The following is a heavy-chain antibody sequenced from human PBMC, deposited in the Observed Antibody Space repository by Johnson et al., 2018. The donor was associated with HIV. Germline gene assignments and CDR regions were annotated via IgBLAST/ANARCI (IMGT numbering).Heavy chain of an antibody. Sequence: EVHLVESGGGLVKPGGSLRLSCAASGFTFSNAWMSWVRQAPGKGLEWVGRIKSKTDGGTTDYAAPVKGRFTISRDDSKNTLYLQMNSLKTEDTAVYYCTTDYRLTVVTRSDAFDIWGQGTMVTVSS. J-gene: IGHJ3*02. CDR3: TTDYRLTVVTRSDAFDI. V-gene: IGHV3-15*01. CDR1: GFTFSNAW. D-gene: IGHD4-23*01. CDR2: IKSKTDGGTT.